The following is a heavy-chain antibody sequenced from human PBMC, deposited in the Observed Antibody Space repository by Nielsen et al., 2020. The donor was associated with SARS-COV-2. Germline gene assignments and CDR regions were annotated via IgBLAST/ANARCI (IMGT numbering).Heavy chain of an antibody. CDR1: GGSISSYY. J-gene: IGHJ4*02. Sequence: SETLSLTCTVSGGSISSYYWSWIRQPPGKGLEWIGSFYYGGSTYYNPSLRSRVTISVDTSKNHFSLRLTSVAAADTAIYYCFISPGPYWGQGTLVTVSS. CDR3: FISPGPY. D-gene: IGHD2-8*02. CDR2: FYYGGST. V-gene: IGHV4-59*05.